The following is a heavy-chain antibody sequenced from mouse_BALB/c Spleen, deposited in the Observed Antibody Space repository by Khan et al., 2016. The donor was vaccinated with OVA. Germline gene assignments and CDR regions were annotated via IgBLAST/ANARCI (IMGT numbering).Heavy chain of an antibody. J-gene: IGHJ4*01. CDR1: GHTFTKFG. D-gene: IGHD2-10*01. Sequence: LVESGPEVKKPGETVKISCKASGHTFTKFGMNWVKQAPGKGLKWMGWINTYTGEPTYADDFNGRFAFSLETSASTAYLQINNLKNEDTATYFCARPPYFSYVLDNWGQGTSVTVFS. V-gene: IGHV9-3-1*01. CDR3: ARPPYFSYVLDN. CDR2: INTYTGEP.